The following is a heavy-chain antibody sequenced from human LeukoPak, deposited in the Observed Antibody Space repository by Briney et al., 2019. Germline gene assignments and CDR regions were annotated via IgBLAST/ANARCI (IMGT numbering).Heavy chain of an antibody. CDR1: GGTFSSYA. J-gene: IGHJ5*02. CDR3: AGESSSGWYGDWFDP. V-gene: IGHV1-69*13. Sequence: SVKVSCKASGGTFSSYAISWVRQAPGQGLEWMGGIIPIFGTANYAQKFQGRVTITADESTSTAYMELSSLRSEDTAVYYCAGESSSGWYGDWFDPWGQGTLVTVSS. CDR2: IIPIFGTA. D-gene: IGHD6-19*01.